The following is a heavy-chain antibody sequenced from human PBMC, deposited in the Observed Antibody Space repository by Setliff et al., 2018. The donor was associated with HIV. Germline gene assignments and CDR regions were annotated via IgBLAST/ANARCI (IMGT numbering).Heavy chain of an antibody. D-gene: IGHD3-22*01. CDR2: IYSSGST. J-gene: IGHJ4*02. V-gene: IGHV4-4*09. CDR3: ARGHSYYYDRSGPYYFDY. CDR1: GGSISSYY. Sequence: SETLSLTCTVSGGSISSYYWSWIRQPPGRGLEWIRYIYSSGSTSYNPSLKSRVTISVDTSKNQFSLKLSSVTAADTAVYYCARGHSYYYDRSGPYYFDYWGQGTLVTVSS.